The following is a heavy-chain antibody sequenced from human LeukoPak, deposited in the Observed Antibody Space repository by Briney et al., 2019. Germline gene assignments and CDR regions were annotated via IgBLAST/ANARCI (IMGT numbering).Heavy chain of an antibody. CDR3: ARWGSTSCYDY. CDR2: IGTSGDDT. J-gene: IGHJ4*02. D-gene: IGHD2-2*01. CDR1: GFTFSTYA. Sequence: GGSLRLSCAASGFTFSTYAMHWVRQAPGKGLEYVSAIGTSGDDTYYADSVRGRFTISRDNSKNTLFLQMGSLRADDMAVYYCARWGSTSCYDYWGQGTLVTVSS. V-gene: IGHV3-64*02.